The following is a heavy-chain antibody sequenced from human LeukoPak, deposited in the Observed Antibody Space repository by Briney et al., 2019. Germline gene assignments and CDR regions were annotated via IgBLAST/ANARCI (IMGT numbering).Heavy chain of an antibody. D-gene: IGHD3-3*01. Sequence: GESLRISCKGSGYTFSSYWIGWVRQMPGKGLEWMGIIYPGDSDTRYGPSLQGQVTISVDTSIGTAYLQWSSLKASDTAIYYCARQNDFRLDYWGQGTLVTVSS. J-gene: IGHJ4*02. CDR2: IYPGDSDT. CDR1: GYTFSSYW. V-gene: IGHV5-51*01. CDR3: ARQNDFRLDY.